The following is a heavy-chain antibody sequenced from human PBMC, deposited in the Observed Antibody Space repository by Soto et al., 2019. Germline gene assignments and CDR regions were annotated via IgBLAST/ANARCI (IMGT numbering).Heavy chain of an antibody. CDR2: ISGSGGST. D-gene: IGHD6-19*01. Sequence: TGGSLRLSCAASGFTFSSYAMSWVRQAPGKGLEWVSAISGSGGSTYYADSVKGRFTISRDNSKNTLYLQMNSLRAEDTAVYYCAKDIEGSGWYLDAFDIWGQGTMVTVSS. V-gene: IGHV3-23*01. CDR3: AKDIEGSGWYLDAFDI. J-gene: IGHJ3*02. CDR1: GFTFSSYA.